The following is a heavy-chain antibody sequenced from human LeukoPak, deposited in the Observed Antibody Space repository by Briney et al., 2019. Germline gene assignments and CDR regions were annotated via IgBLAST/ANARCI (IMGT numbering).Heavy chain of an antibody. V-gene: IGHV1-24*01. Sequence: ASVKVSCKVSGYTLTELSMHWVRQAPGKGLEWMGGFDPEDGETIYAQKFQGRVTMTEDTSTDTAYMELSSLRSEDTAVYYCAKLTGMVRGVIDYYYYGMDVWGQGTTVTVSS. J-gene: IGHJ6*02. CDR2: FDPEDGET. CDR1: GYTLTELS. D-gene: IGHD3-10*01. CDR3: AKLTGMVRGVIDYYYYGMDV.